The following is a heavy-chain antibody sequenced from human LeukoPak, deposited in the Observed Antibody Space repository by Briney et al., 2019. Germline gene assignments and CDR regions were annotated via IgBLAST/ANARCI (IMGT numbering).Heavy chain of an antibody. J-gene: IGHJ5*02. CDR1: GYTFTGYY. D-gene: IGHD3-10*01. V-gene: IGHV1-2*02. CDR2: LNPNSGGT. CDR3: ARASGSVSYYIEVNWFDP. Sequence: ASVKVSCKASGYTFTGYYIHWVRQAPGQGLECMGWLNPNSGGTNYEQKFQGRVTMTRDTSISTAYMELSRLRSDDTAVYYCARASGSVSYYIEVNWFDPWGQGTLVTVSS.